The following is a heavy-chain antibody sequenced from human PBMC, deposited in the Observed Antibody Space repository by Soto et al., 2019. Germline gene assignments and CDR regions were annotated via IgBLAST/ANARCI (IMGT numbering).Heavy chain of an antibody. V-gene: IGHV1-8*01. Sequence: QVQLVQSGAEVKKPGASVKVSCKASGYTFTSYDINWVRQATGQGLEWMGWMNPNSGNTDYAQKFQIKFTMTSNTSISTAYMELTSLRSENTALYYCARGRNLLHCDWGQGTLVTVSS. CDR2: MNPNSGNT. D-gene: IGHD3-22*01. CDR1: GYTFTSYD. CDR3: ARGRNLLHCD. J-gene: IGHJ4*02.